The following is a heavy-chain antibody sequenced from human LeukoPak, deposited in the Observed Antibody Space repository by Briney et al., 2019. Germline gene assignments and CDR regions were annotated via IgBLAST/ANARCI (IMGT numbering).Heavy chain of an antibody. Sequence: PGGSLRLSCAASAFAFSTYRLHWVRRAPGKGLVWVARINGDGSVTTYADSVKGRFTISRDNSKNTLYLQMNSLRAEDTAVYYCAREGGAGGTIDYWGQGTLVTVSS. V-gene: IGHV3-74*01. CDR3: AREGGAGGTIDY. J-gene: IGHJ4*02. D-gene: IGHD2-8*01. CDR2: INGDGSVT. CDR1: AFAFSTYR.